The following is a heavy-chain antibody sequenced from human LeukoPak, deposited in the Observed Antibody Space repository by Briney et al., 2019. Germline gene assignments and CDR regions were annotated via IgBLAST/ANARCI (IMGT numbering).Heavy chain of an antibody. D-gene: IGHD3-22*01. CDR2: ISSSSSTI. Sequence: PGRSLRLSCAASGFTFSSFEMTWVRQAPGEGQEWISYISSSSSTIYYAGSVKGRFTISRDNANNSLYLQMNSLRAEDTAVYYCARGRFVVTWGQGTLVTVSS. V-gene: IGHV3-48*03. CDR1: GFTFSSFE. J-gene: IGHJ5*02. CDR3: ARGRFVVT.